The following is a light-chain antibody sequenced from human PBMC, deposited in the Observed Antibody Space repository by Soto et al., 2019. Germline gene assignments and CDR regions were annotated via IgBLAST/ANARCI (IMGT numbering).Light chain of an antibody. CDR3: CSYVGSSLNYV. Sequence: QSALTQPASVSGSPGQSITISCTGTSSDVGSYNLVSWYQQHPGKAPKLMIYEVGKRPSGVSNRFSGSKSGNTASLTISGLQAEDEADYYCCSYVGSSLNYVFGTGTKVTVL. J-gene: IGLJ1*01. CDR2: EVG. CDR1: SSDVGSYNL. V-gene: IGLV2-23*02.